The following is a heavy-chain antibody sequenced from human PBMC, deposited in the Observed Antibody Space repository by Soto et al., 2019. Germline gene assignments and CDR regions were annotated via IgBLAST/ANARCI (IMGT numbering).Heavy chain of an antibody. V-gene: IGHV3-74*01. J-gene: IGHJ4*02. D-gene: IGHD3-9*01. CDR2: ISGDGVTT. CDR1: GFPFSSYG. CDR3: AREYYGLLTGYYTDY. Sequence: EVQLVESGGDLVQRGGSLRPSCAASGFPFSSYGMHWVRHTPGKGLDWVARISGDGVTTYYADSVTGRFTVSRDNAKNTLSLQIRGLRAEDTAVYYCAREYYGLLTGYYTDYWGQGTLVSVSS.